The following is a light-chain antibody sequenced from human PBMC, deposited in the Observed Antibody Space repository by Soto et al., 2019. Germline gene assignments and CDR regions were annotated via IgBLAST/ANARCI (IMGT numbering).Light chain of an antibody. Sequence: DIQMTQSPSTLSASVRDRVTITCRASQTISSWLAWFQQRPGRAPKFLIYKASSLKNGVPLRFSGSGSGTQFTLTNSSLQPDDFATYYCQQSYNMPRTFGQGTKVDIK. J-gene: IGKJ1*01. CDR1: QTISSW. CDR2: KAS. CDR3: QQSYNMPRT. V-gene: IGKV1-5*03.